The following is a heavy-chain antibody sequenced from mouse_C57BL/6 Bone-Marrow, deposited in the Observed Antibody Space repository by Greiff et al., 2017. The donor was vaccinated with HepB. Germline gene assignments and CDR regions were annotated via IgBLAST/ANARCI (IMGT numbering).Heavy chain of an antibody. Sequence: QVQLKESGAELARPGASVKLSCKASGYTFTSYGISWVKQRTGQGLEWIGEIYPRSGNTYYNEKFKGKATLTADKSSSTAYMELRSLTSEDSAVYFCARSQEIRPNWDGSYFDYWGQGTTLTVSS. CDR3: ARSQEIRPNWDGSYFDY. J-gene: IGHJ2*01. D-gene: IGHD4-1*01. V-gene: IGHV1-81*01. CDR1: GYTFTSYG. CDR2: IYPRSGNT.